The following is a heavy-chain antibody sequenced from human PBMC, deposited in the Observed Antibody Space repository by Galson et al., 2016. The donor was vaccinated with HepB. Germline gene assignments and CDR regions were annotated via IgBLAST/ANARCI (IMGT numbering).Heavy chain of an antibody. V-gene: IGHV3-7*03. CDR2: IKYDGSDK. Sequence: SLRLSCAASGFTFETYWMSWVRQAPGKGLEWVANIKYDGSDKYYVDSVKGRFTVSRDNAKNSMYLQMRTLRSVTAADTAVYFCARYGSWTGFDCWGQGTLVTVSS. CDR1: GFTFETYW. J-gene: IGHJ4*02. CDR3: ARYGSWTGFDC. D-gene: IGHD6-13*01.